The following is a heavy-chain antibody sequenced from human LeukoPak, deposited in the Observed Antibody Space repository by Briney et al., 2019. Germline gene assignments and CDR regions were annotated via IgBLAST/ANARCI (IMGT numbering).Heavy chain of an antibody. D-gene: IGHD1-26*01. CDR2: IYYSGST. Sequence: TSETLSLTCTVSGGSISSYYWSWIRQPPGKGLEWIGYIYYSGSTNYNPSLKSRVTISVDTSKNQFSLSLSSVTAADTAVYYCARDRRRDLLHAFDIWGQGTMVTVSS. J-gene: IGHJ3*02. CDR1: GGSISSYY. V-gene: IGHV4-59*01. CDR3: ARDRRRDLLHAFDI.